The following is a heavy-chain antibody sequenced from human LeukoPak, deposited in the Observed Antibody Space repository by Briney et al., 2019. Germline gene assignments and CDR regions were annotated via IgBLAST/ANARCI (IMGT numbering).Heavy chain of an antibody. CDR3: TVVVAATPAIEY. J-gene: IGHJ4*02. V-gene: IGHV1-69*06. CDR2: IIPIFGTA. D-gene: IGHD2-15*01. Sequence: ASVKVSCKASGGTFSSYAISWVRQAPGQGLEWMGGIIPIFGTANYAQKFQGRVTITADKSTSTAYMELSSLRSEDTAVYYCTVVVAATPAIEYWGQGTLVTVSS. CDR1: GGTFSSYA.